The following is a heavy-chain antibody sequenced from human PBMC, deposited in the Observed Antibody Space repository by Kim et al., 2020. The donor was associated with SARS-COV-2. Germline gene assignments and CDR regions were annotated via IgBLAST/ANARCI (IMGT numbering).Heavy chain of an antibody. CDR2: ISYDGSNK. CDR3: ARSDILTGYYSHSGTLFDY. D-gene: IGHD3-9*01. Sequence: GGSLRLSCAASGFTFSSYAMHWVRQAPGKGLEWVAVISYDGSNKYYADSVKGRFTISRDNSKNTLYLQMNSLRAEDTAVYYCARSDILTGYYSHSGTLFDYWGQGTLVTASS. J-gene: IGHJ4*02. V-gene: IGHV3-30*04. CDR1: GFTFSSYA.